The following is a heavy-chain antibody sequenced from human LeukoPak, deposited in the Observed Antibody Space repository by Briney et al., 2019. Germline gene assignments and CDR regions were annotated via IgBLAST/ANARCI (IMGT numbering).Heavy chain of an antibody. J-gene: IGHJ3*02. V-gene: IGHV3-23*01. CDR1: GFTFSSYA. D-gene: IGHD3-22*01. CDR3: AIKGLLQPNGNAFDI. CDR2: ISGSGGST. Sequence: GGSLRLSCAASGFTFSSYAMSWVRQAPGKGLEWVSAISGSGGSTYSADSVKGRFTISRDNSKNTLYLQMNSLRAEDTAVYYCAIKGLLQPNGNAFDIWGQGTMVTVSS.